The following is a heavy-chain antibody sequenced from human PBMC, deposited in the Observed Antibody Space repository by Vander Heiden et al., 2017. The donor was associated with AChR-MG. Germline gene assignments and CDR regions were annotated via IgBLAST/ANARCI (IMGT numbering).Heavy chain of an antibody. J-gene: IGHJ4*02. CDR2: ISSSSSTI. CDR1: GFTFSSYS. Sequence: EVQLVESGGGLVQPGGSLRLSCAASGFTFSSYSMNWVRQAPGKGLEWVSYISSSSSTIYYADSVKDRFTISRDNAKNSLYLQMNSLRAEDTAVYYCARDRSSSWYTKLDYFDYWGQGTLVTVSS. D-gene: IGHD6-13*01. V-gene: IGHV3-48*01. CDR3: ARDRSSSWYTKLDYFDY.